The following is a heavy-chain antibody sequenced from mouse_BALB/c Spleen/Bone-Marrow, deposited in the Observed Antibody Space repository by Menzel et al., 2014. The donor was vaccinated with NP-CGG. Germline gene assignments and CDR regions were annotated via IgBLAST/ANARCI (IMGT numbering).Heavy chain of an antibody. CDR3: ARDINYDIYWYFDV. Sequence: EVKLMESGGGLVQPGGSLRLSCATSGSTFTDYYMSWVRQPPGKALEWLGFIRNKAKGYTTEFSASVEGRFTISRDNSQSSLYIQMITLRAEDSAAYYCARDINYDIYWYFDVWGAGTTVTVSS. V-gene: IGHV7-3*02. D-gene: IGHD2-4*01. CDR2: IRNKAKGYTT. J-gene: IGHJ1*01. CDR1: GSTFTDYY.